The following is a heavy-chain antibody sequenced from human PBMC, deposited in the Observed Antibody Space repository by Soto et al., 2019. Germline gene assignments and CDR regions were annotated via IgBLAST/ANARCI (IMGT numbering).Heavy chain of an antibody. V-gene: IGHV1-69*13. J-gene: IGHJ4*02. Sequence: GASVKVSCKASGGTFSSYAISWVRQAPGQGLEWMGGIIPIFGTANYAQKFQGRVTITADESTSTAYMELSSPRSEDTAVYYCARGRDGYNTLFDYWGQGTLVTVSS. CDR2: IIPIFGTA. D-gene: IGHD5-12*01. CDR3: ARGRDGYNTLFDY. CDR1: GGTFSSYA.